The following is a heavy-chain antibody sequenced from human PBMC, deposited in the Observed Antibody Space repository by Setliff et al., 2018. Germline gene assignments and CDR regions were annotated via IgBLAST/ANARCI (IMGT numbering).Heavy chain of an antibody. Sequence: SETLSLTCTVSGGSISSYYWSWIRQPPGKGLEWIGYIYYSGSTNYNPSLKSRVTISVDTSKNQFSLELSSVTAADTAVYYCAVTMVRGLGSFDYWGQGTLVTVSS. CDR2: IYYSGST. V-gene: IGHV4-59*08. D-gene: IGHD3-10*01. CDR3: AVTMVRGLGSFDY. J-gene: IGHJ4*02. CDR1: GGSISSYY.